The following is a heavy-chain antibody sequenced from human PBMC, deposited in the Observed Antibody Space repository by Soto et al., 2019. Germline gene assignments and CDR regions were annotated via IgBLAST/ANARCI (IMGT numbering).Heavy chain of an antibody. J-gene: IGHJ4*02. D-gene: IGHD6-19*01. Sequence: PGGSLRLSCAASGFTFSSYGMHWVRQAPGKGLEWVAVISYDGSNKYYADSVKGRFTISRDNSKNTLYLQMNSLRAEDTAVYYCAHTNGGYSSGWYYFDYWGQGTLVTVSS. CDR3: AHTNGGYSSGWYYFDY. V-gene: IGHV3-30*03. CDR1: GFTFSSYG. CDR2: ISYDGSNK.